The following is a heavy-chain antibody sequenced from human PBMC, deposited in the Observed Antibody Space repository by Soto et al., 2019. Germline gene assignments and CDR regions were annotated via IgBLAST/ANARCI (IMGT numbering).Heavy chain of an antibody. CDR1: GGTFSNYV. J-gene: IGHJ4*02. CDR3: ARDMTRTVVPYFDF. CDR2: IIPISGAA. D-gene: IGHD1-7*01. V-gene: IGHV1-69*06. Sequence: SVKVSCKASGGTFSNYVVNWVRQAPGQGLEWMGRIIPISGAANYAQKFQGRVTITADKSTSTSYMELSSLRSEDTAVYYCARDMTRTVVPYFDFWGQGTLVTVAS.